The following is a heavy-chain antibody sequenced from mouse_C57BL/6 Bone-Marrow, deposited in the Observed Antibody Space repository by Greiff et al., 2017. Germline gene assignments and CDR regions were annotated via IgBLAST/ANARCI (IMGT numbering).Heavy chain of an antibody. CDR1: GYSITSGYY. V-gene: IGHV3-6*01. CDR3: AREEDYDGRAFDY. Sequence: VQLKESGPGLVKPSQSLSLTCSVTGYSITSGYYWNWIRQFPGNKLEWMGYISYDGSNNYNPSLKNRISITRDTSKNQFFLKLNSVATEDTATYYCAREEDYDGRAFDYWAKAPLSQSPQ. J-gene: IGHJ2*01. D-gene: IGHD2-4*01. CDR2: ISYDGSN.